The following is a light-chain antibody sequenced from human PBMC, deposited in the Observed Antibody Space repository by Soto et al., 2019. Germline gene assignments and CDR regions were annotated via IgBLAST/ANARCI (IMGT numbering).Light chain of an antibody. J-gene: IGKJ1*01. V-gene: IGKV1-39*01. Sequence: DIQMTQSPSSVSASVGDRVTITCRTSQSFSNYLAWYQHRPGKAPKLLSYSATVLQSGVPSRFSGSGSGTDFTLTRSRLQPEDSATYYCPQTYTIPWTFGQGTRVEIK. CDR2: SAT. CDR1: QSFSNY. CDR3: PQTYTIPWT.